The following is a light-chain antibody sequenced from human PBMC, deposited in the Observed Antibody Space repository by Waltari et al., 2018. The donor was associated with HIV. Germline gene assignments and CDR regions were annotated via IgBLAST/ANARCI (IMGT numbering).Light chain of an antibody. V-gene: IGLV2-14*01. J-gene: IGLJ1*01. CDR2: EVL. CDR1: SSDVGRYNY. Sequence: QSALTQPASVSGSPGQSITISCTGTSSDVGRYNYVSWYQHHPGKAPKLMIYEVLNRPSGISNRFSGSKSGNTASLTISVLQAEDEADYYCSSYTINNDYVFGTGTRVTVL. CDR3: SSYTINNDYV.